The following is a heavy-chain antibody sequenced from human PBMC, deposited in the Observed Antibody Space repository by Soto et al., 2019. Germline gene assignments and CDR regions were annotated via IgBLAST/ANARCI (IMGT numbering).Heavy chain of an antibody. CDR1: GYIFSDYY. V-gene: IGHV1-2*02. CDR3: ARVLYRNVIHA. CDR2: IDPRNGGT. D-gene: IGHD5-18*01. Sequence: QVQLVQSGSDVKKPGASFTVSCKASGYIFSDYYIHWVRQAPGQGLEWMGWIDPRNGGTKYAQKFQDRLTMTTDTSTSTAFLELSRLRLDDTSVFFCARVLYRNVIHAWGQGTLVTVSS. J-gene: IGHJ4*02.